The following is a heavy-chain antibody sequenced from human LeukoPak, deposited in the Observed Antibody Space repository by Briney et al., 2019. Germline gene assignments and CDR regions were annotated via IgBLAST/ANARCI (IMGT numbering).Heavy chain of an antibody. CDR3: ARADSSGDAFDI. Sequence: SETLSLTCTVSRGSISSSSYYWGWIRQPPGKGLEWLGSIYYSGSTYYNPSLKSRVTILVATSKNQFSLKLSSVTAADMAVYYCARADSSGDAFDIWGQGTMVTVSS. J-gene: IGHJ3*02. CDR1: RGSISSSSYY. D-gene: IGHD3-22*01. V-gene: IGHV4-39*07. CDR2: IYYSGST.